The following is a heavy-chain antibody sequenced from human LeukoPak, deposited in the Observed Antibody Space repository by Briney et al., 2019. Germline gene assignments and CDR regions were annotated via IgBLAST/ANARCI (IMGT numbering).Heavy chain of an antibody. D-gene: IGHD4-17*01. Sequence: GGSLRLSCVASGFIFSTYSMSWVRQAPGKGLEWVSYISSSGSGIFYADSVKGRFTISRDNAKNSLSLQMNSLRDEDTAVYYCARVKGDGDSYYFDYWGQGTLFTVSS. V-gene: IGHV3-48*02. CDR1: GFIFSTYS. J-gene: IGHJ4*02. CDR2: ISSSGSGI. CDR3: ARVKGDGDSYYFDY.